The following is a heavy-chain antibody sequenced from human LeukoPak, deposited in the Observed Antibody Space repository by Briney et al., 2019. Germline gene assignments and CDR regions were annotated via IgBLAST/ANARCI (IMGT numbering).Heavy chain of an antibody. CDR3: AREAPYCSSTSCPGAFDP. V-gene: IGHV4-4*07. D-gene: IGHD2-2*01. J-gene: IGHJ5*02. Sequence: SETLSLTCTVSGGSISSYYWSWIRQPAGKGLERIGRIYTSGSTNYNPSLKSRVTISVDKSKNQFSLKLSSVTAADTAVYYCAREAPYCSSTSCPGAFDPWGQGTLVTVSS. CDR1: GGSISSYY. CDR2: IYTSGST.